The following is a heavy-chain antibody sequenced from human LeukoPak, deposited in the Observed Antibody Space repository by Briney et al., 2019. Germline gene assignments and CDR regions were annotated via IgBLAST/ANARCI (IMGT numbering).Heavy chain of an antibody. Sequence: GGSLRLSCAASGFTFSGYAMSWVRQAPGKGLEWVSGFSGSGDNKYYAEYVKGRFTISRDNSKNTLYLQMNSLRAEDTAVYYCARGAPAGPFDAFDIWGQGTMVTVSS. D-gene: IGHD6-13*01. V-gene: IGHV3-23*01. CDR1: GFTFSGYA. J-gene: IGHJ3*02. CDR2: FSGSGDNK. CDR3: ARGAPAGPFDAFDI.